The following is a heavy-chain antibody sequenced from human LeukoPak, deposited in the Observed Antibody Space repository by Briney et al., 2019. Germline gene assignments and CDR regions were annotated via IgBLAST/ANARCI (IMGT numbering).Heavy chain of an antibody. V-gene: IGHV3-23*01. D-gene: IGHD1-26*01. J-gene: IGHJ6*03. CDR2: VSGSGGST. Sequence: GGSLSLSCAASGFTFSSYGMSWVRQAPGRGVEWVSAVSGSGGSTYYADSVKGRFTISRDNSKNTLYLKMNSLKTEATAVYYWTRGTPFYSGSYFYYYYYMDVWGKGTTLTIAS. CDR3: TRGTPFYSGSYFYYYYYMDV. CDR1: GFTFSSYG.